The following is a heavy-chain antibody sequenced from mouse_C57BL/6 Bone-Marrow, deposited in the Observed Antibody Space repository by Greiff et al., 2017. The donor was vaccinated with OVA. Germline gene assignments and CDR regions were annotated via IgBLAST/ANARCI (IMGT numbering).Heavy chain of an antibody. D-gene: IGHD1-1*01. CDR3: AVYYYGSSYGSFDY. CDR2: IYPGSGST. J-gene: IGHJ2*01. V-gene: IGHV1-55*01. Sequence: QVQLQQPGAELVKPGASVKMSCKASGYTFTSYWITWVKQRPGQGLEWIGDIYPGSGSTNYNEKFKSKATLTVDTSSSTSYMQLSSLTSEDSAVYYCAVYYYGSSYGSFDYWGQGTTLTVSS. CDR1: GYTFTSYW.